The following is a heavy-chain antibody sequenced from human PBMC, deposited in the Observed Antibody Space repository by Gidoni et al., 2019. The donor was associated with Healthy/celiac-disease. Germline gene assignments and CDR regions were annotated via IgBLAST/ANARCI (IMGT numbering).Heavy chain of an antibody. CDR1: GGTFSSYA. CDR2: IIPIFGTA. CDR3: AGGSGATLLSYYCYGMDV. J-gene: IGHJ6*02. D-gene: IGHD1-26*01. Sequence: QAQLVQSGAEVKTLGSSVKVSCKASGGTFSSYAISWVRQAPGPGLEWMGGIIPIFGTANYAQKFQGRVTITADESTGTAYKELSSLRSEDTAVYYCAGGSGATLLSYYCYGMDVWGQGTTVTVSS. V-gene: IGHV1-69*01.